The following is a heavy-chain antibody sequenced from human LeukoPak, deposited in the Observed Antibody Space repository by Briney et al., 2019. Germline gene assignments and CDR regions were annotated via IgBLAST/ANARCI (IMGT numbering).Heavy chain of an antibody. CDR2: IIPVFGFGTT. V-gene: IGHV1-69*05. CDR3: ATMYYDSWSDYHDAFDI. J-gene: IGHJ3*02. D-gene: IGHD3-3*01. CDR1: GGTFSNHA. Sequence: PGASVKVSCKASGGTFSNHAINWVRQTPGQGLEWMGGIIPVFGFGTTKYAQKFQGRVTITTDESTSTARMELNSLRVEDTAVYYCATMYYDSWSDYHDAFDIWGQGTVVTVSS.